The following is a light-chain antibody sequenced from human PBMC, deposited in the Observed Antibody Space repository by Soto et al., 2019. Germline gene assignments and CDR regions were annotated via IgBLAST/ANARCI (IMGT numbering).Light chain of an antibody. J-gene: IGKJ1*01. CDR2: GAS. CDR1: QSVRSSY. Sequence: EIVLTQSPGILSLSPGERATLSCRASQSVRSSYLAWYQQKPGQAPRLLIYGASSRATGIPDRFSGSGSGTDFTLTISRLEPEDFAVYYCQQYGSSPWTFGQGTKVDI. V-gene: IGKV3-20*01. CDR3: QQYGSSPWT.